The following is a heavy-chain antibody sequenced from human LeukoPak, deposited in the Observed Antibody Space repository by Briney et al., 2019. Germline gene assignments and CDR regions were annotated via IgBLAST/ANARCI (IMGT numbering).Heavy chain of an antibody. CDR1: GCTFGDYA. CDR3: SKEGSAHYYYYMDV. D-gene: IGHD6-6*01. V-gene: IGHV3-49*04. CDR2: IRSKAYGGTT. J-gene: IGHJ6*03. Sequence: SLKLSCTASGCTFGDYAMSWVRQAPAKGVEWVGFIRSKAYGGTTEYAASVKGRFTISRDDSKSIAYLQMNSLKTEDTAVYFCSKEGSAHYYYYMDVWGKGTTVTISS.